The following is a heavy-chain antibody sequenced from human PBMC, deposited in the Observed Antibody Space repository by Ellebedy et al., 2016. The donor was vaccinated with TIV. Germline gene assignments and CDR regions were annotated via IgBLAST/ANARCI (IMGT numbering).Heavy chain of an antibody. CDR2: ISYDGSEK. V-gene: IGHV3-30*03. Sequence: PGGSLRLSCAASGFTFNNYGIHWVRQAPGKGLEWVTIISYDGSEKDYANSVKGRFTISRDNAKNKLYMQMDSLRDEDTALYFCARDGGDGYRHGLFNHWGQGTQVTVSS. CDR1: GFTFNNYG. J-gene: IGHJ4*02. D-gene: IGHD5-18*01. CDR3: ARDGGDGYRHGLFNH.